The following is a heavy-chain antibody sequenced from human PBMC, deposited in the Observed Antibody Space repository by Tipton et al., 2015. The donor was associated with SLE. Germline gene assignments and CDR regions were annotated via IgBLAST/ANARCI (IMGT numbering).Heavy chain of an antibody. Sequence: TLSLTCTVSGGTIVNYFWTWIRQPPGKGLEFIGNIFYGGGTTYSPSLKSRLTISVDTSKNQLSLRLGSVTAADTALYYCARIREIRWYAMDVWGQGTTVIVSS. CDR1: GGTIVNYF. CDR3: ARIREIRWYAMDV. V-gene: IGHV4-59*08. D-gene: IGHD2-15*01. J-gene: IGHJ6*02. CDR2: IFYGGGT.